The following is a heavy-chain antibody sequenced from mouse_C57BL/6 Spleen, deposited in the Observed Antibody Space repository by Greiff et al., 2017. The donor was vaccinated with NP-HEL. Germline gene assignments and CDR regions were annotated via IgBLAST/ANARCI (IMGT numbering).Heavy chain of an antibody. J-gene: IGHJ1*03. CDR2: IYPGGGYT. D-gene: IGHD1-1*01. CDR3: ARSYYYGSSWDWYFDV. Sequence: VQLQQSGAELVRPGTSVKMSCKASGYTFTNYWIGWAKQRPGHGLEWIGDIYPGGGYTNYNEKFKGKATLTADKSSSTAYMQFSSLTSEDSVIYYCARSYYYGSSWDWYFDVWGTGTTVTVSS. CDR1: GYTFTNYW. V-gene: IGHV1-63*01.